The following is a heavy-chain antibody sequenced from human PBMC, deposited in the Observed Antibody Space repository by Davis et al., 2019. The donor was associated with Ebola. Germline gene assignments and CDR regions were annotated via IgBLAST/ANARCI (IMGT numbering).Heavy chain of an antibody. CDR3: ARDRTPNTAVAGRDFDY. Sequence: GESLKISCAASGFTFSNFPMHWVRQAPGKGLDRVAVISYDGSNKFYADSVKGRFTISRDNSKNTLYVQMNSLRAEDTAVYYCARDRTPNTAVAGRDFDYWGQGTLVTVSS. J-gene: IGHJ4*02. V-gene: IGHV3-30-3*01. CDR2: ISYDGSNK. CDR1: GFTFSNFP. D-gene: IGHD6-19*01.